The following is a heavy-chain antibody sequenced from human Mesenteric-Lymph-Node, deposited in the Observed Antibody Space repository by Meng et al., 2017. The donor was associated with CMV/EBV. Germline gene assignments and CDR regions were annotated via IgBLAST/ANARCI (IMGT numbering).Heavy chain of an antibody. Sequence: SETLSLTCTVSGDSISTKSYYWGWVRQPPGKGLEWIGNIYYSGSTYYNPSLKSRVTISLDTSKNQISLKLTSVTAADTALYYCAREEFVKGNYFDDWGQGTLVTVSS. CDR2: IYYSGST. V-gene: IGHV4-39*07. CDR1: GDSISTKSYY. D-gene: IGHD3-10*01. CDR3: AREEFVKGNYFDD. J-gene: IGHJ4*02.